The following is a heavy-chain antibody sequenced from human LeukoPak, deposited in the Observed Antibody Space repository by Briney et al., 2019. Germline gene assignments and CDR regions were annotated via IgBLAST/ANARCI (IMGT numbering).Heavy chain of an antibody. CDR1: GFTFSSYA. Sequence: PGGSLRLSCAAPGFTFSSYAMHWVRQAPGKGLEWVAVISYDGSNKYYADSVKGRFTISRDNSKNTLYLQMNSLRAEDTAVYYCAIGDGGTLDYWGQGTLVTVSS. CDR3: AIGDGGTLDY. V-gene: IGHV3-30*04. D-gene: IGHD2-15*01. J-gene: IGHJ4*02. CDR2: ISYDGSNK.